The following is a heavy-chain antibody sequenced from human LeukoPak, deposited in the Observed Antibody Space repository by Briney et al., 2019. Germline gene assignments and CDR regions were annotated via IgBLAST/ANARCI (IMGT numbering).Heavy chain of an antibody. CDR1: GGSISSSNW. CDR3: AREEMPGKFDY. J-gene: IGHJ4*02. D-gene: IGHD1-26*01. V-gene: IGHV4-4*02. Sequence: SETLSLTCAVSGGSISSSNWWSWVRQPPGKGLEWIGYIYYSGSTYYNPSLKSRVTISVDTSKNQFSLKLRSVTAADTAVYYCAREEMPGKFDYWGQGTLVTVSS. CDR2: IYYSGST.